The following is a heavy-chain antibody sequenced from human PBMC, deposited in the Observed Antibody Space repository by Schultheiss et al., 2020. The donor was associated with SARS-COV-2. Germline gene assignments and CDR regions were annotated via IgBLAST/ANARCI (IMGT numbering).Heavy chain of an antibody. CDR1: GGSFSGYY. CDR3: ARGPDVGNYDFWSGYYPRYYYGMDV. CDR2: INHSGST. J-gene: IGHJ6*02. V-gene: IGHV4-34*01. D-gene: IGHD3-3*01. Sequence: SETLSLTCAVYGGSFSGYYWSCIRQPPGKGLEWIGEINHSGSTNYNPSLKSRVTISVDTSKNQFSLRLSSVTAADTAVYYCARGPDVGNYDFWSGYYPRYYYGMDVWGQGTTVTVSS.